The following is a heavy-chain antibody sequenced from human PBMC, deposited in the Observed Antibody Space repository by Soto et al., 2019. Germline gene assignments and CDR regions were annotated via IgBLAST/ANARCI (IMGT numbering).Heavy chain of an antibody. D-gene: IGHD2-15*01. CDR1: GYTFTSYG. CDR2: ISAYNGNT. V-gene: IGHV1-18*01. J-gene: IGHJ4*02. CDR3: ASDLAAQILAY. Sequence: ASLKVSCKASGYTFTSYGISWVRQAPGQGLEWMGWISAYNGNTKNAQKLQGRVTMTTDTSTSTAYMELRSLRSDDTAVYYCASDLAAQILAYWAQGTLDTVSS.